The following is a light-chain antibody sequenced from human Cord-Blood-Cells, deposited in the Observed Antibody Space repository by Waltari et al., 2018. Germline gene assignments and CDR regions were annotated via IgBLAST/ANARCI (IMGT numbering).Light chain of an antibody. Sequence: QSALTQPASVSGSPGQSITITCTGTSSAVGSYNYVSWYQQHPAKAPKLMIYDVINRPSGVANRFSGSKSCNTASLTISGLQAEDEADYYCSSYTSSSSVVFGGGTKLTV. V-gene: IGLV2-14*01. CDR3: SSYTSSSSVV. CDR1: SSAVGSYNY. J-gene: IGLJ2*01. CDR2: DVI.